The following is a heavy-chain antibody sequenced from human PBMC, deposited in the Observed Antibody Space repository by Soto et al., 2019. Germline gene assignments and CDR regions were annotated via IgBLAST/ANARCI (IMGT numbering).Heavy chain of an antibody. J-gene: IGHJ4*02. D-gene: IGHD2-15*01. Sequence: QVQLVQSGAEVKKPGSSVKVSCKASGGTFSSYAISWVRQAPGQGLEWMGGIIPIFGTANYAQKFQGRVTIIADESTSTAYRELSSLRSEDTAVYYCARNAVRYCSGGSCYSTLDYWGQGTLVTVSS. CDR3: ARNAVRYCSGGSCYSTLDY. CDR2: IIPIFGTA. CDR1: GGTFSSYA. V-gene: IGHV1-69*12.